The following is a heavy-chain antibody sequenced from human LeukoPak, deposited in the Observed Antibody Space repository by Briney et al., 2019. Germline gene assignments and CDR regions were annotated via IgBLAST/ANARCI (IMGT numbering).Heavy chain of an antibody. CDR1: GVSISNHY. Sequence: PSETLSLTCTVSGVSISNHYSSWIRQPPGEGLEWIGYIYYTGNTNYNPSLKSRVTISEDTSKNQVSLKLSSVTAADTAVYYCVRHSRVVAFDYWGQGNLVTVSS. J-gene: IGHJ4*02. V-gene: IGHV4-59*08. CDR3: VRHSRVVAFDY. CDR2: IYYTGNT. D-gene: IGHD2-15*01.